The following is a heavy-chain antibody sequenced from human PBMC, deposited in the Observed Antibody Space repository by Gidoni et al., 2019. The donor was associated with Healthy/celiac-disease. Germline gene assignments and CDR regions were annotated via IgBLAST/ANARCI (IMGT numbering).Heavy chain of an antibody. V-gene: IGHV3-23*01. CDR3: AKGVNPSPYYYYGMDV. Sequence: EVQLLESGGGLVQPGGSLRLPCAASGFTFSSSAMSWVRQAPGKGLEWVSAISGSGGSTYYADSVKGRFTISRDNSKNTLYLQMNSLRAEDTAVYYCAKGVNPSPYYYYGMDVWGQGTTVTVSS. J-gene: IGHJ6*02. CDR2: ISGSGGST. D-gene: IGHD6-13*01. CDR1: GFTFSSSA.